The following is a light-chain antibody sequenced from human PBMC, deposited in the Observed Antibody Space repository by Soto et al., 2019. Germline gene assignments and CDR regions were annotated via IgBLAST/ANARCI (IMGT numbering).Light chain of an antibody. Sequence: DIQMTQSPSTLSASVGDRVTITCRASQSISSWLAWYQQKPGKAPKLLIYKASSLESGVPSRFSGSGSCTEFTLTISSLQPDDFATYYCQQDNSYSWTFGQGTKVEIK. CDR2: KAS. CDR3: QQDNSYSWT. J-gene: IGKJ1*01. V-gene: IGKV1-5*03. CDR1: QSISSW.